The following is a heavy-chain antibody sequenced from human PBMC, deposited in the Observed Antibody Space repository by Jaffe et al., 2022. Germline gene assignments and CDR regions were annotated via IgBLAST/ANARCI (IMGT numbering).Heavy chain of an antibody. Sequence: QVQLQESGPGLVKPSETLSLTCTVSGGSISSYYWSWIRQPPGKGLEWIGYIYYSGSTNYNPSLKSRVTISVDTSKNQFSLKLSSVTAADTAVYYCARGLGYCSGGSCSAPSRWFDPWGQGTLVTVSS. CDR3: ARGLGYCSGGSCSAPSRWFDP. CDR2: IYYSGST. J-gene: IGHJ5*02. CDR1: GGSISSYY. V-gene: IGHV4-59*01. D-gene: IGHD2-15*01.